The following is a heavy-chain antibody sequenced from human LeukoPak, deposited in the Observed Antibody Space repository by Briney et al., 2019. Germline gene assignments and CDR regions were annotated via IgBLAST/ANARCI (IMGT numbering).Heavy chain of an antibody. D-gene: IGHD1-26*01. CDR1: GGSISSYY. J-gene: IGHJ6*04. CDR2: IYYSGST. CDR3: ARIVPAGRGPYGMDV. V-gene: IGHV4-59*01. Sequence: SETLSLTCTVSGGSISSYYWSWIRQPPGKGLEWIGYIYYSGSTNYNPSLKSRVTISVDTSKNQFSLKLSSVTAADTAVYYCARIVPAGRGPYGMDVWGKGTTVTVSS.